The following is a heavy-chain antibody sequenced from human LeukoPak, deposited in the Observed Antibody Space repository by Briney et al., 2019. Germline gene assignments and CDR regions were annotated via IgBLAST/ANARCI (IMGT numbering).Heavy chain of an antibody. D-gene: IGHD3-16*02. Sequence: PGGSLRLSCAASGFTFSSYTMNWVRQAPGKGLEWVSSISSSSSYIYYADSVKGRFTISRDNAKNSLYLQVNSLRAEDTAVYYCARDRNYDYIWGSYRPDYFDYWGQGTLVTVSS. CDR1: GFTFSSYT. CDR2: ISSSSSYI. J-gene: IGHJ4*02. CDR3: ARDRNYDYIWGSYRPDYFDY. V-gene: IGHV3-21*01.